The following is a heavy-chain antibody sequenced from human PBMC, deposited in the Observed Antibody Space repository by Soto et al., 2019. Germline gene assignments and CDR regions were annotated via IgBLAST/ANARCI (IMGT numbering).Heavy chain of an antibody. V-gene: IGHV3-23*01. D-gene: IGHD3-10*01. J-gene: IGHJ5*02. CDR2: ISGSGAGT. CDR3: ARDCGSWLGHHYYRSNWFDP. Sequence: EVQLLESGGGLVQPGGSLRLSCAASGFTFSNYAMSWVRQAPGKGLEWVSAISGSGAGTYYADSVKGRFTISRDNSKNTVYLQMNSLRAEDTAVYYCARDCGSWLGHHYYRSNWFDPWGQGTPVTVSS. CDR1: GFTFSNYA.